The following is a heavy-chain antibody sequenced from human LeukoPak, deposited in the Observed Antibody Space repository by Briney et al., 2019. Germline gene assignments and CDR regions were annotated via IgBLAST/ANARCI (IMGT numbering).Heavy chain of an antibody. CDR2: IYYSGST. Sequence: SETLSLTCTVSGGSISSSSYYWGWIRQPPGKGLEWIGSIYYSGSTNYNPSLKSRVTISVDTSKNQFSLKLSSVTAADTAVYYCARDLKYDFWSGYYNQGGNYYYGMDVWGQGTTVTVSS. J-gene: IGHJ6*02. V-gene: IGHV4-39*07. D-gene: IGHD3-3*01. CDR3: ARDLKYDFWSGYYNQGGNYYYGMDV. CDR1: GGSISSSSYY.